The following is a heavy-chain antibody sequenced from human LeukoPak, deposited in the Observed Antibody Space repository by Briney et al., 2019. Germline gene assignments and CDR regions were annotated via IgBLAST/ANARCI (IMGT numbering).Heavy chain of an antibody. CDR1: GFTFSSYA. CDR2: ISRNGGNT. V-gene: IGHV3-64*01. Sequence: PGGSLRLSCAASGFTFSSYAMHWVRQAPGKGLEYVSAISRNGGNTYYANSVKGRFTISRDNSKNTLYLQMGSLRAEDTAVYYCAKENWVYNWKYDSSGSGINYWGQGTLVTVSS. D-gene: IGHD3-22*01. J-gene: IGHJ4*02. CDR3: AKENWVYNWKYDSSGSGINY.